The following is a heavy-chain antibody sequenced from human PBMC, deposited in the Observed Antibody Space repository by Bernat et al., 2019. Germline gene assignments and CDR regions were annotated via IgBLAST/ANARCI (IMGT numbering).Heavy chain of an antibody. V-gene: IGHV3-66*01. Sequence: EVQLVESGGGLVQPGGSLRLSCAASGFTVSRNYMSWVRQAPGKGLEWVSVIYSGGSTYYADSVKGRFTISRDDSYNTVYLQMNSLRAEDTAVYYCARDLSDTAMVKGHYWGQGTLVTVSS. D-gene: IGHD5-18*01. J-gene: IGHJ4*02. CDR2: IYSGGST. CDR3: ARDLSDTAMVKGHY. CDR1: GFTVSRNY.